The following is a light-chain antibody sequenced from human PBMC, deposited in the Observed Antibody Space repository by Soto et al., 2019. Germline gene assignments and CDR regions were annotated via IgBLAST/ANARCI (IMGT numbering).Light chain of an antibody. Sequence: QSVLTQPPSVSGSPGQSVTISCTGSSGDVGSYNRVSWYQQPPGTAPKLMIYEVSNRPSGVPDRFSGSKSGNTASLTISGLQAEDEADYYCSLYTSSSTFYVFGTGTKVTVL. V-gene: IGLV2-18*01. CDR1: SGDVGSYNR. CDR3: SLYTSSSTFYV. CDR2: EVS. J-gene: IGLJ1*01.